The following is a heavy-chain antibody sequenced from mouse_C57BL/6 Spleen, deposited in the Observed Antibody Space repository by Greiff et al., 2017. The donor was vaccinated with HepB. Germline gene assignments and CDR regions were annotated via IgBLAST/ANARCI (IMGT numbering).Heavy chain of an antibody. D-gene: IGHD2-1*01. CDR2: INPNNGGT. CDR1: GYTFTDYY. Sequence: EVQLQQSGPELVKPGASVKISCKASGYTFTDYYMHWVKQSQGKSLEWIGDINPNNGGTSYNQKFKGKATLTVDKSSSTAYMEIRSLTSEDSAVYCCARYHYGNSPFAYWGQGTLVTVSA. CDR3: ARYHYGNSPFAY. V-gene: IGHV1-26*01. J-gene: IGHJ3*01.